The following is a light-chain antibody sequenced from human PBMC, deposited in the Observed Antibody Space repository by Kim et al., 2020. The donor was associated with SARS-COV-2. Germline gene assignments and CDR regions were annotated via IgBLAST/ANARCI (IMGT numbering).Light chain of an antibody. J-gene: IGKJ2*01. CDR1: RSMSAGY. CDR3: DHLSTSPYFT. V-gene: IGKV3-20*01. Sequence: SPAYGAPLSCRASRSMSAGYLTWFQQNPCHAPRLLMYSVSTRATGMPDRFSGSDSGTDFILTVDRLESEDSAIYYCDHLSTSPYFTVGQGTKLGI. CDR2: SVS.